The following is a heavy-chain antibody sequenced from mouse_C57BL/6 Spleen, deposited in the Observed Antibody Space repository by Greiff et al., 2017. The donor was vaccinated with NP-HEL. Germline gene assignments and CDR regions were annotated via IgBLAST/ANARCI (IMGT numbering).Heavy chain of an antibody. CDR3: ARHSYYYGSSSYWYFDV. CDR2: ISSGGSYT. J-gene: IGHJ1*03. V-gene: IGHV5-6*01. CDR1: GFTFSSYG. D-gene: IGHD1-1*01. Sequence: DVQLVESGGDLVKPGGSLKLSCAASGFTFSSYGMSWVRQTPDKRLEWVATISSGGSYTYYPDSVKGRFTISRDNAKNTLYLQMSSLKSEDTAMYYCARHSYYYGSSSYWYFDVWGTGTTVTVSS.